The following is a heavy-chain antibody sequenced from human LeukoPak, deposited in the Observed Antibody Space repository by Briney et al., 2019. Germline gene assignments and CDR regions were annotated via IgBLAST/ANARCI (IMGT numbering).Heavy chain of an antibody. CDR3: ARADSNWLVDY. CDR1: GFTFSSYG. J-gene: IGHJ4*02. CDR2: ISSSGSTI. D-gene: IGHD6-13*01. V-gene: IGHV3-48*03. Sequence: GRSLRLSCAASGFTFSSYGMHWVRQAPGKGLEWVSYISSSGSTIYYADSVKGRFTISRDNAKNSLYLQMNSLRAEDTAVYYCARADSNWLVDYWGQGTLVTVSS.